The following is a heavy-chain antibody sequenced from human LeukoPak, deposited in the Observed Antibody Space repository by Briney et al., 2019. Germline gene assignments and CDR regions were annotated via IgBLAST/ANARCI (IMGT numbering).Heavy chain of an antibody. CDR1: GFTFSSYA. D-gene: IGHD5-12*01. CDR3: ARGASNSGYDSEYYFDY. Sequence: GGSLRLSCAASGFTFSSYAMSWVRQAPGKGLEWVSYISSSDSTIYYADSVKGRFTISRDNAKNSLYLQMNSLRAEDTAVYYCARGASNSGYDSEYYFDYWGQGTLVTVSS. V-gene: IGHV3-48*04. CDR2: ISSSDSTI. J-gene: IGHJ4*02.